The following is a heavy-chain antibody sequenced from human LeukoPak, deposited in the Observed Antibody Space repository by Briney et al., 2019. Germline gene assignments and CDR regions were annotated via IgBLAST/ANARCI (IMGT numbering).Heavy chain of an antibody. CDR3: ARRRCSSTSCHRTFDY. D-gene: IGHD2-2*01. J-gene: IGHJ4*02. Sequence: PSETLSLTCAVYGGSFSGYYWSWIRQPPGKGLEWIGEINHSGSTNYNPSLKSRVTISVDTSKNQFSLKLSSVTAADTAVYYCARRRCSSTSCHRTFDYWGQGTLVTVSS. CDR1: GGSFSGYY. CDR2: INHSGST. V-gene: IGHV4-34*01.